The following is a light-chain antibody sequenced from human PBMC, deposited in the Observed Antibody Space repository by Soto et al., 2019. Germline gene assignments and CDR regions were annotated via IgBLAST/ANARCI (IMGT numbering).Light chain of an antibody. J-gene: IGLJ3*02. CDR1: SSNIGSNY. V-gene: IGLV1-47*01. Sequence: QSVLTQPPSASGTPGQRVTISCSGSSSNIGSNYVYWYQQLSGTAPKLLIYRNNQRPSGVPDRFSGSKSGTSASLAISGLRSEDEADYYCAAWDDSLSGPNWVFGGGTKLTVL. CDR3: AAWDDSLSGPNWV. CDR2: RNN.